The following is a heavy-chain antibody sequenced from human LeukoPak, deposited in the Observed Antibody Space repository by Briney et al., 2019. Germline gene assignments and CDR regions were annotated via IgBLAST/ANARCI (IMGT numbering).Heavy chain of an antibody. V-gene: IGHV4-39*01. CDR3: VRHYVLHIVGPSY. Sequence: SETLSLTCAVSGGSISSNSYYWGWIRQPPGKGLEWIGSIYYSGSTSYNPSFKSRVTISVDSSKNQFSLKVNSVTAADTAMYFCVRHYVLHIVGPSYWGQGILVTVSS. CDR2: IYYSGST. CDR1: GGSISSNSYY. J-gene: IGHJ4*02. D-gene: IGHD1-26*01.